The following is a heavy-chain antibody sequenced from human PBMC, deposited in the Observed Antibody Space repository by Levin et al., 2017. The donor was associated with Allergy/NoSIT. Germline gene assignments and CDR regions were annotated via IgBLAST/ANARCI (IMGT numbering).Heavy chain of an antibody. Sequence: GESLKISCKGSGYDFTRYWISWVRQMPGQGLEWMGRIDPSDSYTNYSPSLQGHVTISADKSISTAYLQWSSLEASDTAIYYCARQVGIGGMYDAFDVWGQGTVVSVSS. V-gene: IGHV5-10-1*01. CDR2: IDPSDSYT. D-gene: IGHD1-14*01. CDR3: ARQVGIGGMYDAFDV. J-gene: IGHJ3*01. CDR1: GYDFTRYW.